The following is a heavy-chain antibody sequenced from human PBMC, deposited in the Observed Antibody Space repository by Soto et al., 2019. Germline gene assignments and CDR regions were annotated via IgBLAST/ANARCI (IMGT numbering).Heavy chain of an antibody. J-gene: IGHJ1*01. Sequence: QVQLVQSGAEVKKPGSSVKVSCKASGGTFSSYAISWVRQAPGQGLEWMGGIIPIFGTANYAQKFQGRVTITADESXSTXYMELSSLRSEDTAVYYCARDAAQGGMIVVVNFQHWGQGTLVTVSS. V-gene: IGHV1-69*12. CDR3: ARDAAQGGMIVVVNFQH. CDR2: IIPIFGTA. D-gene: IGHD3-22*01. CDR1: GGTFSSYA.